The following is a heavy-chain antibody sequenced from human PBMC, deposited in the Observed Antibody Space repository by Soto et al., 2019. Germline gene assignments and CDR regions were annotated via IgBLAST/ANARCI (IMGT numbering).Heavy chain of an antibody. V-gene: IGHV1-2*02. Sequence: QVQLVQSGAEVKKPGASVKVSCKASGYTFTGYYMHWVRQAPGQGLEWMGWINPNSGGTNYAQTFQGRVTMTRDTSISTAYMELSRLRSDDTAVYYCARSVLYGSGSHDYWGQGTLVTVSS. CDR1: GYTFTGYY. J-gene: IGHJ4*02. CDR2: INPNSGGT. CDR3: ARSVLYGSGSHDY. D-gene: IGHD3-10*01.